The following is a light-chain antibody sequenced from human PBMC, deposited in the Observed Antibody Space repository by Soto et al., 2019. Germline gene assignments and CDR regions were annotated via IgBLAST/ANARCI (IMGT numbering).Light chain of an antibody. V-gene: IGLV2-14*01. J-gene: IGLJ1*01. CDR2: EVS. CDR1: SSDVGGYDY. Sequence: QSALTQPASVSGSPGQSITISRTGTSSDVGGYDYVSWYQQHPGKAPKLLIYEVSNRPSGVSNRFSGSKSGKTASLTISGLQAEDEADYYCSSYTSTSTYVFGTGTKLTVL. CDR3: SSYTSTSTYV.